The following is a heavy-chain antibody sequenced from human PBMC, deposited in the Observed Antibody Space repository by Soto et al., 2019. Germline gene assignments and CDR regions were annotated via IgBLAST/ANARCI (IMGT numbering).Heavy chain of an antibody. V-gene: IGHV1-18*04. J-gene: IGHJ4*02. CDR3: ARDMTRTVVPYFDF. D-gene: IGHD1-7*01. Sequence: SVKVSCKASGYTFTSYGISWVRQAPGQGLEWMGWISAYNGNTNYAQKLQGRVTVTTDTSTSTAYMELRSLRSDDTAVYYCARDMTRTVVPYFDFWGQATLVTVSS. CDR2: ISAYNGNT. CDR1: GYTFTSYG.